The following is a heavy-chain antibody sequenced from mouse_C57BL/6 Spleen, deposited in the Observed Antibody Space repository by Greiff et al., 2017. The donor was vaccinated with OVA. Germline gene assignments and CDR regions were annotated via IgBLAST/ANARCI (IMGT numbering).Heavy chain of an antibody. CDR3: ARGGNFPYYAMDY. J-gene: IGHJ4*01. Sequence: VQLKESGPELVKPGASVKMSCKASGYTFTDYNMHWVKQSHGKSLEWIGYINPNNGGTSYNQKFKGKATLTVNKSSSTAYMELRSLTSEDSAVYYCARGGNFPYYAMDYWGQGTSVTVSS. CDR1: GYTFTDYN. CDR2: INPNNGGT. V-gene: IGHV1-22*01. D-gene: IGHD2-1*01.